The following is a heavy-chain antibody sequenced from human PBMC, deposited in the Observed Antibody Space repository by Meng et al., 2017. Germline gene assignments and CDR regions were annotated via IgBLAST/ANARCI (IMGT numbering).Heavy chain of an antibody. Sequence: QVQLVQSGAEVKKPGASVKVSCKASGYNFPNYYINWVRRAPGQGLEWMGRINPKSGDTNYAQKFQARVTMTGDKSMSTAYMELSGLRSDDTAMYYCAREEGISAAGKRFGDYWGQGTLVTVSS. D-gene: IGHD6-25*01. V-gene: IGHV1-2*06. J-gene: IGHJ4*02. CDR1: GYNFPNYY. CDR2: INPKSGDT. CDR3: AREEGISAAGKRFGDY.